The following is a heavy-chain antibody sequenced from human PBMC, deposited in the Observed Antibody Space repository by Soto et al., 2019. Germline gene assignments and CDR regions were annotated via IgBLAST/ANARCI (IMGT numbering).Heavy chain of an antibody. CDR3: ATVGFGYPYYYGMDV. CDR1: GYTFTSYG. J-gene: IGHJ6*02. Sequence: GASVKVSCKASGYTFTSYGISWVRQAPGQGLEWMGWISAYNGNTNYAQKLQGRVTMTTDTSTSTAYMELRSLRSDDTAVYYCATVGFGYPYYYGMDVWGQGTTVTGSS. D-gene: IGHD3-10*01. V-gene: IGHV1-18*01. CDR2: ISAYNGNT.